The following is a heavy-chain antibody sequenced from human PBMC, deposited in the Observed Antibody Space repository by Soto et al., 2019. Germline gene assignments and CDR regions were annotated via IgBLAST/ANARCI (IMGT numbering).Heavy chain of an antibody. D-gene: IGHD1-26*01. J-gene: IGHJ4*02. Sequence: GGSLRLSCAASVFTFRTYGMYWVRQAPGKGLEWVAVIWYDASNKYYADSVKGRFTISRDNSENTLYLQMNSLRAEDTAVYYCARGRVDGGELDLWGQGTLVTVSS. CDR2: IWYDASNK. CDR3: ARGRVDGGELDL. CDR1: VFTFRTYG. V-gene: IGHV3-33*01.